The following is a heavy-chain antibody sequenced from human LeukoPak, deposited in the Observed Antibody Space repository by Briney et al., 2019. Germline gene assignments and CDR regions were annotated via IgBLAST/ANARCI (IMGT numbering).Heavy chain of an antibody. J-gene: IGHJ4*02. CDR2: IWYDGSNK. V-gene: IGHV3-33*01. D-gene: IGHD2/OR15-2a*01. CDR3: AREGPRGNSQFDY. Sequence: GGSLRLSCAASGFTFSSYGMHWVRQAPGKGLEWVALIWYDGSNKYYTDSVKGRLTISRDNSKNTLYLQMNGLRAEDTAIYYCAREGPRGNSQFDYWGQGTLVTVSS. CDR1: GFTFSSYG.